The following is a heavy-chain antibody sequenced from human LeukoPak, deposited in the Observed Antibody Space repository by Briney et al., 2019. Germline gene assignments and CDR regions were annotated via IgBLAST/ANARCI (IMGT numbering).Heavy chain of an antibody. J-gene: IGHJ5*02. CDR1: GGSISSYY. D-gene: IGHD5-18*01. CDR2: INHSGST. V-gene: IGHV4-34*01. CDR3: ARGLHVDTAMAGGWFDP. Sequence: PSETLSLTCTVSGGSISSYYWSWIRQPPGKGLEWIGEINHSGSTNYNPSLKSRVTISVDTSKNQFSLKLSSVTAADTAVYYCARGLHVDTAMAGGWFDPWGQGTLVTVSS.